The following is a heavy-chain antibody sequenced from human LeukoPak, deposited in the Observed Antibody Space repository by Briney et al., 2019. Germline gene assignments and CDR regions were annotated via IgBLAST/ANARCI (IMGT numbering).Heavy chain of an antibody. CDR1: GGSISSYY. D-gene: IGHD3-22*01. V-gene: IGHV4-59*05. CDR2: IYYSGST. Sequence: SETLSLTCTVSGGSISSYYWSWIRQPPGKGLEWIGSIYYSGSTYYNPSLKSRVTISVDTSKNQFSLKLSSVTAADTAVYYCARRKYYYDSSGYYNLSDPWGQGTLVTVSS. CDR3: ARRKYYYDSSGYYNLSDP. J-gene: IGHJ5*02.